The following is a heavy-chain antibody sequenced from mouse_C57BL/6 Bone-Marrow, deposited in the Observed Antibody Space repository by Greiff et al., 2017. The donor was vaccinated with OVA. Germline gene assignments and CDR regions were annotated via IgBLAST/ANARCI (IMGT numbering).Heavy chain of an antibody. CDR3: VRFDGYYFDY. Sequence: QVQLQQSGAELVKPGASVKISCKASGYTFTDYYINWVKQRPGKGLEWIGKIGPGSGSTYYNEKFKGKATLTADKSSSTAYMQLSSLTSEYSAVYFCVRFDGYYFDYWGQGTTLTVSS. CDR2: IGPGSGST. V-gene: IGHV1-77*01. CDR1: GYTFTDYY. J-gene: IGHJ2*01.